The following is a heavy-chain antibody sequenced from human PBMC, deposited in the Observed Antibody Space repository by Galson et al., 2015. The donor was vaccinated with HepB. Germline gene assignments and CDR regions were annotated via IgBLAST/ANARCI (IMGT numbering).Heavy chain of an antibody. Sequence: SVKVSCKASGDTSNRPTINWVRQAPGQGLEWMGRIIPVLGIADYAQRFQGRVTITADKSTNTVYMELSRLKSDDTAVYYCAREIITMIVSSAFDVWGQGTMVAVSS. V-gene: IGHV1-69*04. D-gene: IGHD3-22*01. J-gene: IGHJ3*01. CDR1: GDTSNRPT. CDR3: AREIITMIVSSAFDV. CDR2: IIPVLGIA.